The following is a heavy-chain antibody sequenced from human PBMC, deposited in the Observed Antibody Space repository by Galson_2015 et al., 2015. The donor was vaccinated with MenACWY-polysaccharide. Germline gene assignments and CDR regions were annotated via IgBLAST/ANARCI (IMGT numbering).Heavy chain of an antibody. CDR3: AKAGAKFCRGSSCYFNWFDP. Sequence: GKGLVWVSRINADGSATGYADSVRGRFTISRDNAKNTLYLEMNSLRAEDTAVYYCAKAGAKFCRGSSCYFNWFDPWGQGTLVTVSS. D-gene: IGHD2-15*01. J-gene: IGHJ5*02. V-gene: IGHV3-74*01. CDR2: INADGSAT.